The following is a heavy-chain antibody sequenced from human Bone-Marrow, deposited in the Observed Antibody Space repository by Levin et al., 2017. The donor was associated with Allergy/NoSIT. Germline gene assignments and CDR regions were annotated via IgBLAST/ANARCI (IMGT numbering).Heavy chain of an antibody. J-gene: IGHJ4*02. Sequence: GESLKISCVGSGFIFSTYGMGWVRLAPGKGLQWVSSIGPSGVTTYYADYVRGRFTISRDNSKNTMYLQMNSLRAEDTAAYFCAKFIPAAGTAYCGQGALVTVSS. CDR3: AKFIPAAGTAY. CDR1: GFIFSTYG. V-gene: IGHV3-23*01. CDR2: IGPSGVTT. D-gene: IGHD6-13*01.